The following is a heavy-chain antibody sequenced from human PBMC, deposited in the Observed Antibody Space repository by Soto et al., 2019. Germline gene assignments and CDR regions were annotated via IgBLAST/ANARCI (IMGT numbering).Heavy chain of an antibody. CDR2: IYTSGST. J-gene: IGHJ6*02. Sequence: PSETLSLTCTVSGGSISSYYWSCIRQPAWKGLEWIERIYTSGSTNYNPSLKSRVTMSVDTSKNQFSLKLSSVTAADTAVYYCARDPVWSGYYTEGGEDYYYYGMDVWGQGTTVTVSS. V-gene: IGHV4-4*07. CDR3: ARDPVWSGYYTEGGEDYYYYGMDV. D-gene: IGHD3-3*01. CDR1: GGSISSYY.